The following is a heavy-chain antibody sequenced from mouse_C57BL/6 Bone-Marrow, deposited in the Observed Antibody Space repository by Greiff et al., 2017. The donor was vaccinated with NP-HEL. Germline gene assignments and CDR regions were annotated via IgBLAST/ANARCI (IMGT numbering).Heavy chain of an antibody. J-gene: IGHJ1*03. CDR2: IYPGSGST. D-gene: IGHD1-1*01. Sequence: KPGQGLEWIGDIYPGSGSTNYNEKFKSKATLTVDTSSSTAYMQLSSLTSEDSAVYYCARGDYGSSYWYFDVWGTGTTVTVSS. CDR3: ARGDYGSSYWYFDV. V-gene: IGHV1-55*01.